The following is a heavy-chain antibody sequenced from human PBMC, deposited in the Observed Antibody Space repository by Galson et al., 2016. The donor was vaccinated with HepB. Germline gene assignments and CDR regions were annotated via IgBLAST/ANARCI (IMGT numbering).Heavy chain of an antibody. CDR2: ISHSGST. J-gene: IGHJ4*01. CDR1: GYSIDTGYF. V-gene: IGHV4-38-2*01. Sequence: SETLSLTCAVPGYSIDTGYFWGCVRQPPGKPLEWIGSISHSGSTFYNPSLSSRVSISRDTSQNSFSLTLPSVTAADSAVYYCAGIDGRGYSYFFDYWGHGTLITVSS. D-gene: IGHD3-22*01. CDR3: AGIDGRGYSYFFDY.